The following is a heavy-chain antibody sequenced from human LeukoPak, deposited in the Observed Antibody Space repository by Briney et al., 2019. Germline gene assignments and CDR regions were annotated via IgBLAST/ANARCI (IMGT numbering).Heavy chain of an antibody. CDR2: ISGSGGST. D-gene: IGHD4-17*01. V-gene: IGHV3-23*01. CDR1: GFTFSSYA. J-gene: IGHJ4*02. CDR3: AKALGYDDYGYYGPTFDY. Sequence: PGGSLRLSCAASGFTFSSYAMSWVRKAPGKGLEWVSAISGSGGSTYYADSVKGRFTISRDNSKNTLYLQMNSLRAEDTAVYYCAKALGYDDYGYYGPTFDYWGQGNLVTVSS.